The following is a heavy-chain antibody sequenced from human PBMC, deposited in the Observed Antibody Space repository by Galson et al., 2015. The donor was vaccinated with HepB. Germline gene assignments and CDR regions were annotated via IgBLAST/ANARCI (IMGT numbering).Heavy chain of an antibody. V-gene: IGHV1-69*06. CDR3: ARGGPGSYPAFDI. CDR2: IIPIFGTA. D-gene: IGHD2-15*01. Sequence: SVKVSCRASGGTFSSYAISWVRQAPGQGLEWMGGIIPIFGTANYAQKFQGRVTITADKSTSTAYMELSSLRSEDTAVYYCARGGPGSYPAFDIWGQGTMVTVSS. J-gene: IGHJ3*02. CDR1: GGTFSSYA.